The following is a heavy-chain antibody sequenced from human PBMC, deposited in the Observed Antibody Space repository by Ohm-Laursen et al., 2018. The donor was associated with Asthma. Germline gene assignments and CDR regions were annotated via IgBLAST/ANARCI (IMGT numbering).Heavy chain of an antibody. CDR3: TTLHSVVAATLDNWFDP. CDR2: IKSKTDGGTT. V-gene: IGHV3-15*01. J-gene: IGHJ5*02. D-gene: IGHD2-15*01. CDR1: GFTFSNAW. Sequence: SLRLSCSASGFTFSNAWMSWVRQAPGKGLEWVGRIKSKTDGGTTDYAAPVKGRFTISRDDSKNTLYLQMNSLKTEDTAVYYCTTLHSVVAATLDNWFDPWGQGALVTVSS.